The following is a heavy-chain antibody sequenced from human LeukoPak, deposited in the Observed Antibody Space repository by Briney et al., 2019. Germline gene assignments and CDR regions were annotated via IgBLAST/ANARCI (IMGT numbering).Heavy chain of an antibody. J-gene: IGHJ5*02. CDR1: GGTFSSYA. CDR3: AREGEVGATRSYWFDP. D-gene: IGHD1-26*01. CDR2: IIPIFGIA. Sequence: SVKVSGKASGGTFSSYAISWVRQAPGQGLEWMGRIIPIFGIANYAQKFQGRVTITADKSTSTAYMELSSLRSEDTAVYYCAREGEVGATRSYWFDPWGQGTLVTVSS. V-gene: IGHV1-69*04.